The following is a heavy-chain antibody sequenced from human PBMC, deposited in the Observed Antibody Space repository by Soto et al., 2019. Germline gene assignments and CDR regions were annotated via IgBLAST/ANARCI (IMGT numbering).Heavy chain of an antibody. J-gene: IGHJ4*02. Sequence: QVQLQESGPGLVKPSETLSLTCTVSGGSISSYYWSWIRQPPGKGLEWIGYIYYSGSTNYNPSLKSRVTISVDTSKNQFSLKLSSVTAADTAVYYCARGSSSSSTFDYWGQGTLVTVSS. CDR2: IYYSGST. V-gene: IGHV4-59*01. D-gene: IGHD6-6*01. CDR3: ARGSSSSSTFDY. CDR1: GGSISSYY.